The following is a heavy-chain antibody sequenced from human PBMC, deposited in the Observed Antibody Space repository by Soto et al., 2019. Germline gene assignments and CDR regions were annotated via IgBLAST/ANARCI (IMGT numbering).Heavy chain of an antibody. J-gene: IGHJ5*02. Sequence: LSLTCTVSGGSISSGGYYWSWIRQHPGKGLEWIGYIHYSGSTYYNPSLKSRVTISVDTSKNQFSLKLSSVTAADTAVYYCARGSTIVKFDPWGQGTLVTVSS. V-gene: IGHV4-31*03. CDR1: GGSISSGGYY. CDR3: ARGSTIVKFDP. CDR2: IHYSGST. D-gene: IGHD1-1*01.